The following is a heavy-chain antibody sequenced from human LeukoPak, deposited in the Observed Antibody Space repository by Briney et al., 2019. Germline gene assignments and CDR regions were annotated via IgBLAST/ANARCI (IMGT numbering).Heavy chain of an antibody. CDR1: GGSFSGYY. J-gene: IGHJ4*02. D-gene: IGHD5-18*01. CDR2: INHSGST. V-gene: IGHV4-34*01. CDR3: ARGLTWIQLWSY. Sequence: SETLSLTCAVYGGSFSGYYWRWIRQPPGKGLEWIGEINHSGSTNCNPSLKSRVTISVDTSKNQFSLKLSSVTVADTAVYYCARGLTWIQLWSYWGQGTLVTASS.